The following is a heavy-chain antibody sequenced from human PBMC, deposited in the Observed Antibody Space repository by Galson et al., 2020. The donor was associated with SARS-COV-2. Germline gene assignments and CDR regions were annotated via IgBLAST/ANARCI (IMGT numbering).Heavy chain of an antibody. V-gene: IGHV4-39*07. CDR2: IYNNGDT. J-gene: IGHJ4*02. CDR3: ARVVYVGGNDY. Sequence: SETLSLTCTVSGGSITDSNYFWAWLRQPSGEGLEWIGTIYNNGDTYYHPSLKSRVVISIETSKKQFSLELTSVTAADTAVYYCARVVYVGGNDYWGQGTLVTVSS. D-gene: IGHD1-26*01. CDR1: GGSITDSNYF.